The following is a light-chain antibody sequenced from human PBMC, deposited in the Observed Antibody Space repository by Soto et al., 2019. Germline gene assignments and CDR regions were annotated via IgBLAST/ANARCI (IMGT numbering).Light chain of an antibody. V-gene: IGKV1-39*01. Sequence: DIQMTQSPSSLSASVGDRVTITCRASQSISSYLNWYQQKPGKAPKLLIYAASSLQSGVPSRFSGSGSGTDFTLTISSLQPEDSATYYCQQTLGTPQTFGQGTKVDIK. CDR3: QQTLGTPQT. J-gene: IGKJ1*01. CDR2: AAS. CDR1: QSISSY.